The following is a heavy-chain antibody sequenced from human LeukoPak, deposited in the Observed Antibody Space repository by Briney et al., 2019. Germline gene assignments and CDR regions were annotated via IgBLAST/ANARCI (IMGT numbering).Heavy chain of an antibody. D-gene: IGHD3-10*01. CDR1: GGIFSSYA. CDR2: MNPNSGNT. J-gene: IGHJ4*02. V-gene: IGHV1-8*02. Sequence: ASVKVSCKASGGIFSSYAITWVRQAPGQGLEWMGWMNPNSGNTGYAQKFQGRVTMTRNTSISTAYMELSSLRSEDTAVYYCARDHYGSGSYFGGWGQGTLVTVSS. CDR3: ARDHYGSGSYFGG.